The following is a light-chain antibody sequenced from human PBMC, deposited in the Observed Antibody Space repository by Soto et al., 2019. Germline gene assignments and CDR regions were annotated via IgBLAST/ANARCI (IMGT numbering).Light chain of an antibody. CDR3: QQYGSSLWT. Sequence: EIVLTQSPGTLSLSPGERATLSCRASQSVSSSYLAWYQQKPGLAPRLLIYGASSRATGIPDRFNGSGSGTDFTLTISRLEPEDFAVYYCQQYGSSLWTFGQGTKVDIK. J-gene: IGKJ1*01. V-gene: IGKV3-20*01. CDR1: QSVSSSY. CDR2: GAS.